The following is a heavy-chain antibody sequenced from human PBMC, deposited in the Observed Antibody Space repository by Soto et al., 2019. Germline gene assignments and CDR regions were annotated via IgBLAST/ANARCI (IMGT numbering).Heavy chain of an antibody. CDR2: IFSGGAT. CDR3: ARVMVRGVTRLFDY. D-gene: IGHD3-10*01. CDR1: GLTVSGNF. V-gene: IGHV3-66*01. Sequence: PGGSLRLCCAACGLTVSGNFMSWVRQAPGKGLEWVSVIFSGGATYYADSVKGRFTISRDNSKNTMYLQMNSLRAEDTAVYYCARVMVRGVTRLFDYWGQGTLVTVSS. J-gene: IGHJ4*02.